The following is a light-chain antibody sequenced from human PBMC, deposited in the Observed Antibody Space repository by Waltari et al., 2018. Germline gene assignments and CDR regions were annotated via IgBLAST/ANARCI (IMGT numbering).Light chain of an antibody. J-gene: IGLJ2*01. CDR3: SSYISSSTLEL. CDR2: DVS. Sequence: QSALTQPASVSGSPGQSITISCTGTSSDVGAYNYVSWYQQHPGKAPKLIIFDVSNRTSGVSNRFSGSKSGNTASLTISGLQAEDEAGYYCSSYISSSTLELFGGGTSLTVL. V-gene: IGLV2-14*03. CDR1: SSDVGAYNY.